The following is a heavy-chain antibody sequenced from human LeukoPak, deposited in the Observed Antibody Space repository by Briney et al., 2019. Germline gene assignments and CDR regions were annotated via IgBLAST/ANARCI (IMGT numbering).Heavy chain of an antibody. CDR1: GYTFTSYG. V-gene: IGHV1-18*01. CDR3: ARDRYDILTGAHQTQETNDY. J-gene: IGHJ4*02. CDR2: ISAYNGNT. Sequence: GASVKVSCKASGYTFTSYGISWVRQAPGQGLEWMGWISAYNGNTNYAQKLQGRVTMTTDTSTSTAYMELRSLRSDDTAVYYCARDRYDILTGAHQTQETNDYWGQGTLVTVSS. D-gene: IGHD3-9*01.